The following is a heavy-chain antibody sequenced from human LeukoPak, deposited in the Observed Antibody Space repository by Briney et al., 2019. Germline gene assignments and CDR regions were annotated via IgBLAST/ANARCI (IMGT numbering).Heavy chain of an antibody. V-gene: IGHV3-30-3*01. Sequence: PGRSLRLSCAASGFTFNNYAIHWVRQAPGKGLEWVAVISYDGSNQYYAGSVKGRFTISRDNSKNTLYLQMNSLRPEDTAIYYCARGFYCNGGTSGGIDYWGQGTLVTVSS. CDR1: GFTFNNYA. CDR3: ARGFYCNGGTSGGIDY. CDR2: ISYDGSNQ. J-gene: IGHJ4*02. D-gene: IGHD2-15*01.